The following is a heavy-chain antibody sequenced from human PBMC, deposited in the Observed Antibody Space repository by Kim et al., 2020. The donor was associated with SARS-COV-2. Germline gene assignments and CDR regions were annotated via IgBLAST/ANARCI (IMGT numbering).Heavy chain of an antibody. CDR3: ARSGTGANYYYGMDV. J-gene: IGHJ6*02. D-gene: IGHD7-27*01. Sequence: PSLKSRLAMSIDTSKSQFSLKLSSVAAADTAVYYCARSGTGANYYYGMDVWGQGTTVTVSS. V-gene: IGHV4-4*07.